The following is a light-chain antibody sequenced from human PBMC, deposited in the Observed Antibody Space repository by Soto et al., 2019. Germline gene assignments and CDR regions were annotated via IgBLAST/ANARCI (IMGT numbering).Light chain of an antibody. J-gene: IGKJ1*01. V-gene: IGKV3-20*01. CDR3: QQYVASPPSWT. Sequence: EIVLTQSPGTLSLSPGERATLSCRSSQSVSSGYLARYQQKPGQAPRLLIFRAFNRATGIPDRFSGSGSGTDFTLTISRLEPEDFAVYYCQQYVASPPSWTFGQGTKVEIK. CDR1: QSVSSGY. CDR2: RAF.